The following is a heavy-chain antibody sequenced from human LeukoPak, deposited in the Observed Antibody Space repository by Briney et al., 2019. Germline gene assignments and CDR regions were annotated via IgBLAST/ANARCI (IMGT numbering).Heavy chain of an antibody. CDR1: GGSISSSSYY. Sequence: SSETLSLTCTVSGGSISSSSYYWGWIRQPPGKGLEWIGSIYYSGSTYYNPSLKSRVTISVDTSKNQFSLKLSSVTAADTAVYYCARGPWHGYYDSSGYSYYFDYWGQGTLVTVSS. V-gene: IGHV4-39*01. CDR2: IYYSGST. J-gene: IGHJ4*02. D-gene: IGHD3-22*01. CDR3: ARGPWHGYYDSSGYSYYFDY.